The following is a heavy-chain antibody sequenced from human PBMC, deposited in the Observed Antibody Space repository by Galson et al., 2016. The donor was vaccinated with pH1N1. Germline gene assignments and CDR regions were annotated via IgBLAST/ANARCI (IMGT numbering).Heavy chain of an antibody. CDR1: GGTFGSYS. J-gene: IGHJ2*01. Sequence: SVKVSCKASGGTFGSYSINWVRQAPGQGLEWMGVIIPIFNTAKYAQNFQGRVTITADESTTTAYMELSSLRSEDTAVYFCAREDYYDTDLSDWYFDLWGRGTLLTVSS. V-gene: IGHV1-69*13. CDR2: IIPIFNTA. D-gene: IGHD3-22*01. CDR3: AREDYYDTDLSDWYFDL.